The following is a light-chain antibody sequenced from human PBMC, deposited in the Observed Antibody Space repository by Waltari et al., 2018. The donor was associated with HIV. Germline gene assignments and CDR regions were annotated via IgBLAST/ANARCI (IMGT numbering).Light chain of an antibody. CDR2: RSN. Sequence: SYEMAQPRSVSVALGQTATIACRGHKIGEKYVHWYQQRPGQAPQLIVFRSNLRPSGIPERFSGSNSVNTATLTITRVQAADEADYFCQVWYNGDNVLFGGGTTLTVL. J-gene: IGLJ3*02. CDR3: QVWYNGDNVL. CDR1: KIGEKY. V-gene: IGLV3-9*01.